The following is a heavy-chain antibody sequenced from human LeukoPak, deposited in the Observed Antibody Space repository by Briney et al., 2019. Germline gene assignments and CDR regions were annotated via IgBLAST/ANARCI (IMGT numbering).Heavy chain of an antibody. V-gene: IGHV3-23*01. CDR1: GFTFSNYG. Sequence: GGTLRLSCAASGFTFSNYGMSWVRQAPGKGLECVSRISGSGDNSGSGDNTYYADSVKGRFTISRDDSKNTLYLQMNSLRAEDTAVYYCARERQLERLAFGKEGSAFDYWGQGTLVTVSS. J-gene: IGHJ4*02. D-gene: IGHD1-1*01. CDR3: ARERQLERLAFGKEGSAFDY. CDR2: ISGSGDNSGSGDNT.